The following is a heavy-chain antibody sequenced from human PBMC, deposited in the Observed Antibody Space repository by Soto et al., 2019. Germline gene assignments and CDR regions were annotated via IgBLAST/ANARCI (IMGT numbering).Heavy chain of an antibody. D-gene: IGHD6-19*01. Sequence: QVQLQESGPGLVKPSETLSLTCTVSGGSINSYYWSWIRQPPGKGLEWVGYIYYSGSTNYNPSLKSLITITVDTSKNQLTLKLSSVTAADTAVYYCARVPWQWLGGYALYIGGQGTMVTFSS. CDR1: GGSINSYY. J-gene: IGHJ3*02. CDR3: ARVPWQWLGGYALYI. V-gene: IGHV4-59*01. CDR2: IYYSGST.